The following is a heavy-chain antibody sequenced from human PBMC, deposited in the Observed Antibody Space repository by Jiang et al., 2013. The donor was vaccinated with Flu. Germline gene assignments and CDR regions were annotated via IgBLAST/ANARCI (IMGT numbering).Heavy chain of an antibody. V-gene: IGHV4-61*01. CDR3: ARDGVAVAGHFDY. D-gene: IGHD6-19*01. CDR2: IYYSGST. J-gene: IGHJ4*02. Sequence: SLTCTVSGGSVSSGSYYWSWIRQPPGQGLEWIGYIYYSGSTNYNPSLKSRVTISVDTSKNQFSLKLSSVTAADTAVYYCARDGVAVAGHFDYWGQGTLVTVSS. CDR1: GGSVSSGSYY.